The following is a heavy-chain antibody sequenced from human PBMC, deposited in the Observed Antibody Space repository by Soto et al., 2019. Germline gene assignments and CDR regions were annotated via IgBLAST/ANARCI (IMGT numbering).Heavy chain of an antibody. CDR3: AKADVETAPRGMDV. V-gene: IGHV3-23*01. CDR1: GFTFSVYA. Sequence: GGSLRLSCGASGFTFSVYAMSWVRQAPGKGLEWVSAISGSGGRTYYADSVTGRFTISRDNSKSTLYLQMNRLRAEDTAVYYCAKADVETAPRGMDVWGQGTTVTV. CDR2: ISGSGGRT. D-gene: IGHD5-18*01. J-gene: IGHJ6*02.